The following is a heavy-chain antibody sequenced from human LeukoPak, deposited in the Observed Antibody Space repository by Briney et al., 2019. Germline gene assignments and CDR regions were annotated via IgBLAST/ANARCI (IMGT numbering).Heavy chain of an antibody. Sequence: PSETLSLTCTVSGGSISTYYWSWVRQPPGKGLEWIGYIQNSVTSYTDNPSLKSRVTMSVDTSKNQFSLKLSSVTAADTAVYYCARQWGVAAPFDYWGQGTLVAVSS. D-gene: IGHD2-15*01. CDR1: GGSISTYY. V-gene: IGHV4-59*08. CDR3: ARQWGVAAPFDY. J-gene: IGHJ4*02. CDR2: IQNSVTSY.